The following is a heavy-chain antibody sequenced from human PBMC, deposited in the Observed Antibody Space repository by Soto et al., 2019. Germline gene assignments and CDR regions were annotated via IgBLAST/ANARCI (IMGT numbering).Heavy chain of an antibody. CDR1: GYTLTTYA. D-gene: IGHD1-26*01. V-gene: IGHV1-3*01. CDR3: GRSGVGATGEILYNAMDV. Sequence: QVQLVQSGAESKKPGASVQVSCKASGYTLTTYARHWVRQAPGERREWMGWINAANGDTKYSEKFQGRVTITRDTSATTGYMELRSLTSEDTAVYYCGRSGVGATGEILYNAMDVGGQGTTVTVSS. J-gene: IGHJ6*02. CDR2: INAANGDT.